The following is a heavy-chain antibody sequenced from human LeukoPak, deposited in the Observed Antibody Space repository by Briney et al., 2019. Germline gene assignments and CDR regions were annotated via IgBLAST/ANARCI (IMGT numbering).Heavy chain of an antibody. CDR2: ISSSSSYI. D-gene: IGHD5-24*01. J-gene: IGHJ4*02. Sequence: GGSLRLSCAASGFTFSTYSMNWIRQAPGKGLEWVSSISSSSSYIYYADSVKGRFTISRDNAKNSMYLQMNSLRAGDTAVYYCARWSGMATVTSEYWGQGTLVTVSS. CDR1: GFTFSTYS. CDR3: ARWSGMATVTSEY. V-gene: IGHV3-21*01.